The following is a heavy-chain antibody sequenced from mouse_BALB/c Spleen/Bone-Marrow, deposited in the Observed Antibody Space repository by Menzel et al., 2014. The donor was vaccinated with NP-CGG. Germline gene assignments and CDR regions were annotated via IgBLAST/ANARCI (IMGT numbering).Heavy chain of an antibody. D-gene: IGHD2-4*01. CDR3: ARVSSTVITTVFAY. V-gene: IGHV2-9*02. CDR2: IWAGGST. CDR1: GFSLTSYG. Sequence: QVQLQQSGPGLVAPSQSLSITCTVSGFSLTSYGVHWVRQPPGKGLEWLGVIWAGGSTNYNSALMSRLSISKDNSKSQVFLKMNSLQTDDTAMYYCARVSSTVITTVFAYWGQGALVTVSA. J-gene: IGHJ3*01.